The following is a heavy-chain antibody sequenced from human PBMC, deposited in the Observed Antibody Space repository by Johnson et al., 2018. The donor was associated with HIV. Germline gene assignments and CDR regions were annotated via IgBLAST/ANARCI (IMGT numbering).Heavy chain of an antibody. J-gene: IGHJ3*02. CDR1: GFTFSSYG. V-gene: IGHV3-30*03. CDR2: ISYDGSNK. Sequence: QVQLVESGGGVVQPGRSLRLSCAASGFTFSSYGMHWVRQAPGKGLEWVAVISYDGSNKYYADSVKGRFTISRDNSKNTLYLKMNSLRAEDTAVYYCGIRDAGGRDAFDIWGQGTIVTVSS. CDR3: GIRDAGGRDAFDI. D-gene: IGHD1-26*01.